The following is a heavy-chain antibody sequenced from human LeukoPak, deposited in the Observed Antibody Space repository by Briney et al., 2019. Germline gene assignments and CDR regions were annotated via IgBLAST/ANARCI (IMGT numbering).Heavy chain of an antibody. CDR3: TTYYYGSGPHYYYYYMDV. CDR2: IRSKAYGGTT. D-gene: IGHD3-10*01. J-gene: IGHJ6*03. V-gene: IGHV3-49*04. Sequence: GRSLRLSCTASGFTFGDYAMSWVRQAPGKGLEWVGFIRSKAYGGTTEYAASVKGRFTISRDDSKSIAYLQTNSLKTEDTAVYYCTTYYYGSGPHYYYYYMDVWGKETTVTVSS. CDR1: GFTFGDYA.